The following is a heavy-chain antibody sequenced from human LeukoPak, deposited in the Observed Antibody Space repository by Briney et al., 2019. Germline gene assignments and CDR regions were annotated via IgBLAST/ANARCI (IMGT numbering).Heavy chain of an antibody. V-gene: IGHV1-2*02. CDR3: ARETHGVSVFDP. J-gene: IGHJ5*02. CDR1: GYTFSENY. CDR2: LNPNSGDT. Sequence: GASVKVSCNTSGYTFSENYIHWVRRAPGQGLDWMGWLNPNSGDTNYTEKFQGRVTMTRDTSISTAYMELSRLRSDDTAVYYCARETHGVSVFDPWGQGTLVTVSS.